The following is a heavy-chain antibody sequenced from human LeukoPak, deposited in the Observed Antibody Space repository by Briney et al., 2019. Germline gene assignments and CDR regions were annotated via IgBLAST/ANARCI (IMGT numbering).Heavy chain of an antibody. J-gene: IGHJ4*02. V-gene: IGHV3-21*01. Sequence: GGSLRLSCAASGFTFSSYSMNWVRQAPGKGLEWVSSISSSSSYIYYADSVKGRFTISRDNAKNSLYLQMNSLRAEDTAVYYCARDDPNCSSTSCYYFDYWGQGTLVTVSS. CDR2: ISSSSSYI. CDR3: ARDDPNCSSTSCYYFDY. CDR1: GFTFSSYS. D-gene: IGHD2-2*01.